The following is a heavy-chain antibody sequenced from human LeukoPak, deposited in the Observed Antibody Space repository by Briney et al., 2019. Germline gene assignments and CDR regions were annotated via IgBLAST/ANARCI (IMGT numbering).Heavy chain of an antibody. CDR1: GFTFGDFA. J-gene: IGHJ4*02. D-gene: IGHD3-22*01. Sequence: GGSLRLSCTASGFTFGDFAVSWVRQAPGKGLEWVGFIRSKVDAETTGYAASVKGIFTVSRDDSKSIAYLQMNSLKTEDTAVYYCTRGYGHYDSSGYHWGQGTLVTVSS. V-gene: IGHV3-49*04. CDR3: TRGYGHYDSSGYH. CDR2: IRSKVDAETT.